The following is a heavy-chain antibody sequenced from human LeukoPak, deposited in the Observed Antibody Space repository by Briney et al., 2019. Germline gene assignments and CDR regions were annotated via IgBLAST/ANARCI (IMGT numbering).Heavy chain of an antibody. J-gene: IGHJ4*02. CDR2: ISSSSSYI. CDR3: ARADSSGYSYGSDY. V-gene: IGHV3-21*01. D-gene: IGHD5-18*01. CDR1: GFTFSSYT. Sequence: PGGSLRLSCAASGFTFSSYTMHWIRQAPGKGLEWVSSISSSSSYIYYADSVKGRFTISRDNAKNSLYLQMNSLRAEDTAVYYCARADSSGYSYGSDYWGQGTLVTVSS.